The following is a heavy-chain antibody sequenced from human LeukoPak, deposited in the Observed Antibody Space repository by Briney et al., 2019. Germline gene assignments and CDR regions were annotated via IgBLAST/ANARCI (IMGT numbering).Heavy chain of an antibody. V-gene: IGHV3-23*01. D-gene: IGHD1-26*01. J-gene: IGHJ4*02. CDR1: GFTFSTYA. CDR2: ISGSGART. Sequence: GGSLRLSCAVSGFTFSTYAMSWVRQAPGKGLDWVSGISGSGARTYYANSVKGRFTISRDNSKNTLYLQMNSLRAEDTDVYYCARTSSGSYYGYWGQGTLVTVSS. CDR3: ARTSSGSYYGY.